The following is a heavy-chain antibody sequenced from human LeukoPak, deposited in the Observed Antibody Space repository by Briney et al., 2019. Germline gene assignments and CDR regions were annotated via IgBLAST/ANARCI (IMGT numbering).Heavy chain of an antibody. J-gene: IGHJ4*02. CDR3: ARGGCTSTGCHTIDY. V-gene: IGHV3-53*01. Sequence: PGGSLRLSCAASGFTVSSNYMSWVRQAPGKGLEWVSVIYSGGSTYYADSVKGRFTISRDNSKNTLYLQMNSLRAEDTAVYYCARGGCTSTGCHTIDYWGQGTLVTVSS. D-gene: IGHD2-2*02. CDR2: IYSGGST. CDR1: GFTVSSNY.